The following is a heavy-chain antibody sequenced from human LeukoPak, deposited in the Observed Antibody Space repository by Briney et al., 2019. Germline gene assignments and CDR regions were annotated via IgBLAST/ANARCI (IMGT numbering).Heavy chain of an antibody. CDR3: ARVPYSYGHGEDDY. Sequence: SVKFSCKASGYTFTGFYIHWVRQAPGQGLEWMGGIIPIFGTANYAQKFQGRVTITTDESTSTAYMELSSLRSEDTAVYYCARVPYSYGHGEDDYWGQGTLVTVSS. D-gene: IGHD5-18*01. CDR2: IIPIFGTA. V-gene: IGHV1-69*05. J-gene: IGHJ4*02. CDR1: GYTFTGFY.